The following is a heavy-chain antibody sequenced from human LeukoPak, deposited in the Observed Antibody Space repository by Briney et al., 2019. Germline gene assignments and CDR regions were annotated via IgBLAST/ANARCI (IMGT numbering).Heavy chain of an antibody. V-gene: IGHV1-46*01. CDR2: INPSGGST. D-gene: IGHD4-17*01. Sequence: PRASVKVSCKASGYTFTSYYMHWVRQAPGQGLEWMGIINPSGGSTSYAQKFQGRVTITRDTSASTAHMELSSLRSEDTAVYYCARGTVPTDWFDPWGQGTLVTVSS. CDR1: GYTFTSYY. J-gene: IGHJ5*02. CDR3: ARGTVPTDWFDP.